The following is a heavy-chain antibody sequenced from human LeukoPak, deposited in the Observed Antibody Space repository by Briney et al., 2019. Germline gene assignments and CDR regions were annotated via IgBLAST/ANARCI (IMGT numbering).Heavy chain of an antibody. V-gene: IGHV3-21*03. D-gene: IGHD6-19*01. J-gene: IGHJ5*02. CDR3: ARDRDSSGLYGRADL. Sequence: PGGSLRLSCAASGFSFSFSNMNWVRQAPGKGLEWVSYISSTNGHTYYADSVNGRFTISRDTAKNSLYLQMNSLRVEDTAIYFCARDRDSSGLYGRADLWGQGVLVTVSA. CDR1: GFSFSFSN. CDR2: ISSTNGHT.